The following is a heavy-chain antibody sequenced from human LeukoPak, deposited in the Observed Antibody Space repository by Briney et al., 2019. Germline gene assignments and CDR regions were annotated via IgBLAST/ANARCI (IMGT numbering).Heavy chain of an antibody. D-gene: IGHD3-22*01. V-gene: IGHV3-21*04. CDR2: ISSSSSYI. J-gene: IGHJ4*02. CDR1: GFTFSSYS. CDR3: AKATPYYDSSGYPFDY. Sequence: GGSLRLSCAASGFTFSSYSMNWVRQAPGKGLEWVSSISSSSSYIYYADSVKGRFTISRDNAKNSLYLQMNSLRAEDTAVYYCAKATPYYDSSGYPFDYWGQGTLVTVSS.